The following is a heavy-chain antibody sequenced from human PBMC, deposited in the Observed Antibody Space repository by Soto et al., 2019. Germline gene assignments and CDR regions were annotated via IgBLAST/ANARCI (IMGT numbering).Heavy chain of an antibody. V-gene: IGHV4-4*02. CDR2: IYHGGST. Sequence: QVQLQESGPGLVKPSGTLSLTCAVSGGSISSSNLWTWVRQPPGKGLEWIGEIYHGGSTNYNPSLKSRCTIAVDRSKNHSSLRLSSVTAADTAVYYCASSRRPLAAGGTDYWCQGILVSVSS. J-gene: IGHJ4*02. D-gene: IGHD6-13*01. CDR1: GGSISSSNL. CDR3: ASSRRPLAAGGTDY.